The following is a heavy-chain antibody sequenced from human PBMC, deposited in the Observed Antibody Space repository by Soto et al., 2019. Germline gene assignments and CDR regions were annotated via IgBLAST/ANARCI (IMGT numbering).Heavy chain of an antibody. CDR3: AKGTDYYDSNIDY. D-gene: IGHD3-22*01. CDR1: GFTFDDYT. Sequence: GGSLRLSCAASGFTFDDYTMHWVRQAPGKGLQWVSLISWDGDSTYYADSVKGRFTISRDNSKNSLYLQMNSLRTEDTALYYCAKGTDYYDSNIDYWGQGTLVTVSS. J-gene: IGHJ4*02. V-gene: IGHV3-43*01. CDR2: ISWDGDST.